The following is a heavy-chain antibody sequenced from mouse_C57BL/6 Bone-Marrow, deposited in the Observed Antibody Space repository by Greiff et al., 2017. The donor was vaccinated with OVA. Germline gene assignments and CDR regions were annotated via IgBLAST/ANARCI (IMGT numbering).Heavy chain of an antibody. Sequence: EVKLMESGGGLVKPGGSLKLSCAASGFTFSSYAMSWVRQTPEKRLEWVATISDGGSYTYYPDNVKGRFTISRDNAKNNLYLQMSHLKSEDTAMYYCAVEGSWFAYWGQGTLVTVSA. J-gene: IGHJ3*01. CDR2: ISDGGSYT. CDR3: AVEGSWFAY. V-gene: IGHV5-4*03. CDR1: GFTFSSYA.